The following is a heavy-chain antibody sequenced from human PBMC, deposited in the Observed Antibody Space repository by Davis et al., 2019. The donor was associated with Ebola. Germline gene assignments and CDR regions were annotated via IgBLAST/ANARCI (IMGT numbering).Heavy chain of an antibody. Sequence: GESLKISCAASGFTVSSNYMSWVRQAPGKGLEWVSYISSSGSTIYYADSVKGRFTISRDNSNNLLYLQMNSLRAEDTAVYYCAIPDCSGANCYSVYIKNWGQGTLVTVSS. J-gene: IGHJ4*02. D-gene: IGHD2-15*01. CDR2: ISSSGSTI. CDR1: GFTVSSNY. V-gene: IGHV3-48*01. CDR3: AIPDCSGANCYSVYIKN.